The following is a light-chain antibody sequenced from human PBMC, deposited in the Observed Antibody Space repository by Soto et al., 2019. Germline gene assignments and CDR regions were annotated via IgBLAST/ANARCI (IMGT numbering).Light chain of an antibody. V-gene: IGKV3-15*01. CDR1: QNIRDN. CDR3: QHFIAWPPLFT. Sequence: TQSPATLSVSPGERATLSCRASQNIRDNLAWYQQRPGQAPRILIYATSTRATGVPARFSGHGFGADFTRTVHRLQPEDFAIYYCQHFIAWPPLFTFGPGTTVDIK. CDR2: ATS. J-gene: IGKJ3*01.